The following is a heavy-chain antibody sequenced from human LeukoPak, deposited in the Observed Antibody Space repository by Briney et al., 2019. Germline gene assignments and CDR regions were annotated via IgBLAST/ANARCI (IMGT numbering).Heavy chain of an antibody. CDR2: IYHSGST. CDR3: ARAIHGNGGILTGYYKRRGTKAFDY. D-gene: IGHD3-9*01. J-gene: IGHJ4*02. CDR1: GYSISSGYY. V-gene: IGHV4-38-2*02. Sequence: PSETLSLTCTVSGYSISSGYYWGWIRQPPGKGLEWIGSIYHSGSTYYNPSLKSRVTISVDTSKNQFSLKLSSVTAADTAVYYCARAIHGNGGILTGYYKRRGTKAFDYWGQGTLVTVSS.